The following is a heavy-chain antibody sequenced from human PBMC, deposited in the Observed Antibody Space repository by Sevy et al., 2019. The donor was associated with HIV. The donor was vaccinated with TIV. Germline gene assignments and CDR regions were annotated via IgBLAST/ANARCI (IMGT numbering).Heavy chain of an antibody. V-gene: IGHV4-59*01. CDR1: GGSISSYY. Sequence: SETLSLTCTVSGGSISSYYWSWNRQPPGKGLEWIGYIYYSGSTNYNPSLKSRVTISVDTSKNQFSLKLSSVTAADTAVYYCARTGGGRQTYYYDSSGYPNAFDIWGQGTMVTVSS. J-gene: IGHJ3*02. CDR3: ARTGGGRQTYYYDSSGYPNAFDI. CDR2: IYYSGST. D-gene: IGHD3-22*01.